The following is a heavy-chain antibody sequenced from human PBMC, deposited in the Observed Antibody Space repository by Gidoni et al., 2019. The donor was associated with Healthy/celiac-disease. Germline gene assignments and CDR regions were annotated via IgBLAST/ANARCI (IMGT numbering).Heavy chain of an antibody. Sequence: QVQLQESGPGLVKPSQTLSLTCTVSGGSISSGGDYWSWIRQHPGKGLEWIGYIYYSGSTYYNPSLKSRVTISVDTSKNQFSLKLSSVTAADTAVYYCARDRSVVVPAAPTYYYYGMDVWGQGTTVTVSS. CDR3: ARDRSVVVPAAPTYYYYGMDV. CDR1: GGSISSGGDY. D-gene: IGHD2-2*01. V-gene: IGHV4-31*03. CDR2: IYYSGST. J-gene: IGHJ6*02.